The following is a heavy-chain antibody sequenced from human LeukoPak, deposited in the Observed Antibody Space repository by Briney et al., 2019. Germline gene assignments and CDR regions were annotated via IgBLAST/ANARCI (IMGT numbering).Heavy chain of an antibody. V-gene: IGHV4-34*01. J-gene: IGHJ4*02. CDR2: INHSGST. Sequence: SETLSLTCAVHGGSFSGYYWSWIRQPPGKGLEWIGEINHSGSTNYNPSLKSRVTISVDTSKNQFSLKLSSVTAADTAVYYCARTRVGCTNGVCYTGQFDYWGQGTLVTVSS. CDR3: ARTRVGCTNGVCYTGQFDY. CDR1: GGSFSGYY. D-gene: IGHD2-8*01.